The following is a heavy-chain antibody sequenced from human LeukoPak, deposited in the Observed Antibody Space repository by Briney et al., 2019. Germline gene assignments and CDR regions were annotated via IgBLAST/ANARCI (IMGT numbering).Heavy chain of an antibody. D-gene: IGHD4-17*01. J-gene: IGHJ4*02. CDR3: VGFNYGDYPGEY. CDR1: GFTFSTYW. CDR2: INSDGSST. V-gene: IGHV3-74*01. Sequence: GGSLRLSCAASGFTFSTYWMHWVRQAPGKGLVWVSRINSDGSSTSYADSVKGRFTISRDNAKKPLYLKMNSLRAEHTAVYHCVGFNYGDYPGEYWGQGTLVTVSS.